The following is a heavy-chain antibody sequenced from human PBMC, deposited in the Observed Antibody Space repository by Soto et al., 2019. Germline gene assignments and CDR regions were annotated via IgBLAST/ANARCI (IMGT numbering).Heavy chain of an antibody. J-gene: IGHJ4*02. V-gene: IGHV4-4*02. CDR3: ARARSDAAVAAYYFDY. Sequence: SETLSLTCAVSGGSISSSNWWSWVRQPPGKGLEWIGEIYHSGSTNYNPSLKSRVTISVDKSKNQFSLKLSSVTAADTAVYYCARARSDAAVAAYYFDYWGQGTLVTVSS. CDR2: IYHSGST. D-gene: IGHD6-19*01. CDR1: GGSISSSNW.